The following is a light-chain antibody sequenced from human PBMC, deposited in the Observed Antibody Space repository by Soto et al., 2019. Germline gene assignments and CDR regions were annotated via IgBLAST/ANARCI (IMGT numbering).Light chain of an antibody. V-gene: IGKV1-5*03. CDR1: QSISTW. CDR3: QQYNGYPHT. CDR2: KAS. J-gene: IGKJ2*01. Sequence: DIQMTQSTSTLSASVGDRVTITCRASQSISTWLAWYQQKPGKAPKLLIYKASSLRNGVPSRFSGSGSGTEFTLTIYSLQPDDFASYYCQQYNGYPHTFGQ.